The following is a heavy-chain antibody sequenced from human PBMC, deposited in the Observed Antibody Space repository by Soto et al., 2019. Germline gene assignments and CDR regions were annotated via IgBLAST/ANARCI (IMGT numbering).Heavy chain of an antibody. V-gene: IGHV3-33*01. CDR2: IWYDGSNK. J-gene: IGHJ5*02. CDR3: ARELVLSGWYCFDP. CDR1: GFTFSSYG. D-gene: IGHD6-19*01. Sequence: PVGSLRLSCAASGFTFSSYGMHWVRQAPGKGLEWVAVIWYDGSNKYYADSVKGRFTISRDNSKNTPYLQMNSLRAEDTAVYYCARELVLSGWYCFDPCGQGTQVTVSS.